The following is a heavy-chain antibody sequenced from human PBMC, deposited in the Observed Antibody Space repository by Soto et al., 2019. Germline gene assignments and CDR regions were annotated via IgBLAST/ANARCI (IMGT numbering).Heavy chain of an antibody. CDR3: AYRQEYRGSWDSGWFDP. D-gene: IGHD6-13*01. J-gene: IGHJ5*02. CDR1: GFSLSTSGVG. V-gene: IGHV2-5*02. Sequence: HITLKESGPTLVEPTQTLTLTCAFSGFSLSTSGVGVGWIRQPPGTALEWLAFIYWDDDKRYSPSLNTRLTLIKHTSINQVLLIMTNIDPLDTATYYCAYRQEYRGSWDSGWFDPWGQGTLVTVSS. CDR2: IYWDDDK.